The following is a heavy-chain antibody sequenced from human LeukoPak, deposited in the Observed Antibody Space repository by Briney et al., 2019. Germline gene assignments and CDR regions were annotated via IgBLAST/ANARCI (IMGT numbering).Heavy chain of an antibody. V-gene: IGHV3-74*01. D-gene: IGHD2-21*02. CDR1: GFTFISYG. CDR3: ARELPREVTLDY. J-gene: IGHJ4*01. CDR2: INTDGSDI. Sequence: GGSLRLSCAASGFTFISYGMQWVRQAPGKGLVWVSRINTDGSDISYADSVKGRFTISRDNAKNTLYLQMNSLRGEDTAVYYCARELPREVTLDYWGQGTLVTVSS.